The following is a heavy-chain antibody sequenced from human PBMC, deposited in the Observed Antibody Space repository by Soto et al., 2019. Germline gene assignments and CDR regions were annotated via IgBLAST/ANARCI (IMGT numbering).Heavy chain of an antibody. D-gene: IGHD2-8*01. Sequence: SETLSLTCAVYGGSFSGYYWSWIRQPPGKGLEWIGEINHSGSTNYNPSLKSRVTISVDTSKNQFSLKLSSVTAADTAVYYCARGSRYCTNGVCYTRAPHRYYGMDVWGQGTTVTVSS. J-gene: IGHJ6*02. CDR3: ARGSRYCTNGVCYTRAPHRYYGMDV. CDR2: INHSGST. CDR1: GGSFSGYY. V-gene: IGHV4-34*01.